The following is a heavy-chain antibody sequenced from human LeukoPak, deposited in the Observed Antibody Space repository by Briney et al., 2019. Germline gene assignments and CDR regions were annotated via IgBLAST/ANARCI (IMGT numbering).Heavy chain of an antibody. Sequence: PSETLSLTCTVSGGSISSSGYYWSWIRQPPGKGLEWIGTIYYSGSTNYNPSLKSRVTISVDTSKNQFSLTLSSVTAADTAIYYCVRWDYYGSGSRRLDYWGQGTLVTVSS. CDR2: IYYSGST. D-gene: IGHD3-10*01. J-gene: IGHJ4*02. CDR1: GGSISSSGYY. V-gene: IGHV4-39*07. CDR3: VRWDYYGSGSRRLDY.